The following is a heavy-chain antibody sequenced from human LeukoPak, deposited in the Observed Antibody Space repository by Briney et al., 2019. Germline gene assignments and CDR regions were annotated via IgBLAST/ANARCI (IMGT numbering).Heavy chain of an antibody. CDR3: ARDMLFGESVYNWFDP. Sequence: PGGSLRLSCAASGFTFSSYWMSWVRQAPGKGLEWVAVISFDGTIKYYGDSVNGRFTISRDNAKNTLYLQMNSLRGEDTAVYYCARDMLFGESVYNWFDPWGQGTLVTVSP. D-gene: IGHD3/OR15-3a*01. V-gene: IGHV3-30-3*01. CDR1: GFTFSSYW. CDR2: ISFDGTIK. J-gene: IGHJ5*02.